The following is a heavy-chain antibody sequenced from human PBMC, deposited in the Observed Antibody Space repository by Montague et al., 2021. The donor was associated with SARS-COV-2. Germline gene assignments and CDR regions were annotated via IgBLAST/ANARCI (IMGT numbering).Heavy chain of an antibody. V-gene: IGHV4-61*02. J-gene: IGHJ6*03. CDR2: IYTSGST. D-gene: IGHD2-2*01. Sequence: TVSLTCTVSGGSISSGSYYWSWIRQPAGKGLEWIGRIYTSGSTNYNPSLKSRVTISADTSKNQFSLKLSSVTAADTAVYYCARSSGGYCSSTSCYAYYYYYMDVWGKGTTVTVSS. CDR1: GGSISSGSYY. CDR3: ARSSGGYCSSTSCYAYYYYYMDV.